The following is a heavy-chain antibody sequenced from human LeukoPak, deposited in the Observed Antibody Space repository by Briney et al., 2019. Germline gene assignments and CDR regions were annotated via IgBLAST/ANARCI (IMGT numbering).Heavy chain of an antibody. CDR1: GGAISSSIYY. D-gene: IGHD1-26*01. CDR3: ARDRRGSYSGPFDY. V-gene: IGHV4-39*07. J-gene: IGHJ4*02. Sequence: SETLSLTCSVSGGAISSSIYYWGWIRQPPGKGLEWIGSIYYSGSTYYNSSLKSRVTISVDTSKNQFSLKLNSVTAADTAVYCCARDRRGSYSGPFDYWGQGTLVSVSS. CDR2: IYYSGST.